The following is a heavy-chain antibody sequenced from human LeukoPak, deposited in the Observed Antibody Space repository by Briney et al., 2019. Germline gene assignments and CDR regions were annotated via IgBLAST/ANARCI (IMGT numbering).Heavy chain of an antibody. CDR2: IYLDDDK. CDR3: AHRRSAYDWNHGDFDY. CDR1: GFSLSTTGVG. J-gene: IGHJ4*02. V-gene: IGHV2-5*02. D-gene: IGHD1-14*01. Sequence: SGPTLVNPTQTLTLTCTFSGFSLSTTGVGVGWIRQPPGKALEWLALIYLDDDKRYSPSLKRGLTIFKATSYNQVVLVMTDLDPVDTATYYCAHRRSAYDWNHGDFDYWGQGTLVTVSS.